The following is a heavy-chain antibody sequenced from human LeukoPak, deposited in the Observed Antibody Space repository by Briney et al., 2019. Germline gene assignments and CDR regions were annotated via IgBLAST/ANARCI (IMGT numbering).Heavy chain of an antibody. CDR2: ISAYNGNT. CDR1: GYTFTSYG. J-gene: IGHJ4*02. D-gene: IGHD3-10*01. CDR3: ARGGAYYYGSGALPDY. Sequence: ASVKVSCKASGYTFTSYGISWVRQAPGQGLEWMGWISAYNGNTNHAQKLQGRVTMTTDTSTSTAYMELRSLRSGDTAVYYCARGGAYYYGSGALPDYWGQGTLVTVSS. V-gene: IGHV1-18*01.